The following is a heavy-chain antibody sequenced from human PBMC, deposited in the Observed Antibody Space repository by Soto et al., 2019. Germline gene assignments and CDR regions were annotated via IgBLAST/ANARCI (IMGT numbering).Heavy chain of an antibody. CDR2: IYHSGST. V-gene: IGHV4-30-2*01. Sequence: SETLSLTCAVSGGSISSGGYSWSWVRQPPGKGLEWIGYIYHSGSTYYNPSLKSRVTISVDTSKNQFSLKLSSVTAADTALYYCARLDKRYSYGIDYWGQGTLVTVSS. CDR3: ARLDKRYSYGIDY. D-gene: IGHD5-18*01. J-gene: IGHJ4*02. CDR1: GGSISSGGYS.